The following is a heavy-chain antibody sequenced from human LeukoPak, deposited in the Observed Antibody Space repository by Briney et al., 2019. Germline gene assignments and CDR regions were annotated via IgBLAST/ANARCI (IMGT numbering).Heavy chain of an antibody. CDR3: ARVSGYDTAPFDY. V-gene: IGHV3-21*01. CDR1: GFTFSSYS. Sequence: GGSLRLSCAASGFTFSSYSMNWVRQAPGKGLEWVSSISSSSSYIYYADSVKGRFTISRDNAKNPLYLQMNSLRAEDTAVYYCARVSGYDTAPFDYWGQGTLVTVSS. J-gene: IGHJ4*02. D-gene: IGHD5-12*01. CDR2: ISSSSSYI.